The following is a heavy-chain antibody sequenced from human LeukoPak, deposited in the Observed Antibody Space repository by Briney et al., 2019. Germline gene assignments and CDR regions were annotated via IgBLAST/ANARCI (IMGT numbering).Heavy chain of an antibody. J-gene: IGHJ4*02. CDR2: IIPIFDTA. D-gene: IGHD4-17*01. V-gene: IGHV1-69*13. CDR1: GGTLSSYV. Sequence: ASVKVFCKTAGGTLSSYVFSWVRQAPGPGLEWMGGIIPIFDTAKYAQKFQGRVTITADESTSTAHMELSSLRSEDTAVYYCARHYGDYPVFDYWGQGTLVTVSS. CDR3: ARHYGDYPVFDY.